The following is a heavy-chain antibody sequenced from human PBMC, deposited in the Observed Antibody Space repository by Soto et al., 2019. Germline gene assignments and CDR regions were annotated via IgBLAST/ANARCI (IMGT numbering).Heavy chain of an antibody. V-gene: IGHV1-18*01. CDR1: GYTFTSYG. CDR2: ISAYNGNT. D-gene: IGHD4-17*01. Sequence: QVKRVQSGAEVKKPGASVKVSCKASGYTFTSYGISWVRQAPGQGLEWMGWISAYNGNTNYAQKLQGRVTMTTDTTTTTAYMELRSLSSDATAVYYCARDWETTVTTQPDYWGQGTLVTVSS. CDR3: ARDWETTVTTQPDY. J-gene: IGHJ4*02.